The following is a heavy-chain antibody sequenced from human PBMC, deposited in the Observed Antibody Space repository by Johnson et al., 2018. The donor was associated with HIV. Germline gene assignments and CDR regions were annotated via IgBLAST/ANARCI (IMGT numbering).Heavy chain of an antibody. Sequence: EVQLVESGGGLVQPGMSQRLTCAASGFTFDDYGMHWVRQAPGKGLEWVSGINWNRRSIGYADSVKGRFTISRDNSKNTLFLQMNSLRAEDTAVYYCARELVLGAFDIWGQGTMVTVSS. V-gene: IGHV3-9*01. D-gene: IGHD6-13*01. J-gene: IGHJ3*02. CDR1: GFTFDDYG. CDR2: INWNRRSI. CDR3: ARELVLGAFDI.